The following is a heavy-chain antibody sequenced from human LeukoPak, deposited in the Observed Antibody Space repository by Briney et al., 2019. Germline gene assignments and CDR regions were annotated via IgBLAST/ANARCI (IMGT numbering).Heavy chain of an antibody. J-gene: IGHJ6*02. CDR1: GYTLTELS. D-gene: IGHD2-2*01. Sequence: GASVKVSCKVSGYTLTELSMHWVRQAPGKGLEWMGGFDPEDGETIYAQKFQGRVTMTEDTSTDTAYMELSSLRSEDTAVYYCATAPFPSNYYYYGMDVWGQGTTVTVSS. V-gene: IGHV1-24*01. CDR2: FDPEDGET. CDR3: ATAPFPSNYYYYGMDV.